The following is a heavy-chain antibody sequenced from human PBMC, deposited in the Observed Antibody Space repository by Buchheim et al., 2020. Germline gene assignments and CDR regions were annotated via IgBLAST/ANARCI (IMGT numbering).Heavy chain of an antibody. D-gene: IGHD3-10*01. V-gene: IGHV4-30-2*01. CDR3: ARERGPSYGSGTGWFDP. J-gene: IGHJ5*02. Sequence: QLQLQESGSGLVKPSQTLSLTCAVSGVSISSGGYSWSWIRQPPGKGLQWIGYIYHSGSTYYNPSLKSRVTISVDRSKNQFSLKLSSVTAADTAVHYCARERGPSYGSGTGWFDPWGQGTL. CDR2: IYHSGST. CDR1: GVSISSGGYS.